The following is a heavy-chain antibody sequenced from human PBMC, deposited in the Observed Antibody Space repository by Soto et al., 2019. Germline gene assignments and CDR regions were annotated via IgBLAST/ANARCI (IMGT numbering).Heavy chain of an antibody. V-gene: IGHV4-59*01. J-gene: IGHJ4*02. CDR3: AYGGSYDGYFDF. Sequence: KTSETLSLTCTISGASIRNYYWSWVRQPPGKGLEWIGYIYYSGSTNYNPSLKSRVTMSVDTSKRQFSLKLSSVTAADTAVYYCAYGGSYDGYFDFWGQGALVTVSS. CDR1: GASIRNYY. D-gene: IGHD1-26*01. CDR2: IYYSGST.